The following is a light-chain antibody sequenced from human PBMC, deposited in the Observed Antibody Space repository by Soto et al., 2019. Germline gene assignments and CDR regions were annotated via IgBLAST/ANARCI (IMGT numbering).Light chain of an antibody. CDR1: SSDVGAYNY. CDR2: DVS. V-gene: IGLV2-11*01. Sequence: QSALTQPRSVSGSPGQSVTIPCTGTSSDVGAYNYVSWYQQHPGKVPKLMIYDVSRRPSGVPDRFSGSKSGNTASLTISGLQADDEADYYCCSYAGSYTLVFGGGTKLTVL. CDR3: CSYAGSYTLV. J-gene: IGLJ3*02.